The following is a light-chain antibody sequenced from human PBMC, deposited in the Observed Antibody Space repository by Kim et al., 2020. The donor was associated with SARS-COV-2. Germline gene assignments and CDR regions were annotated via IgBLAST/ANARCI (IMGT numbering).Light chain of an antibody. J-gene: IGLJ3*02. CDR2: ENK. CDR1: SGSIASSY. V-gene: IGLV6-57*03. Sequence: GKMVAISCTRSSGSIASSYVQWYQQRPGSAPTTVISENKQRPSGVPDRFSGSIDSSSNSASLTISGLKTEDEADYYCQSYDSSNLVFGGGTQLTVL. CDR3: QSYDSSNLV.